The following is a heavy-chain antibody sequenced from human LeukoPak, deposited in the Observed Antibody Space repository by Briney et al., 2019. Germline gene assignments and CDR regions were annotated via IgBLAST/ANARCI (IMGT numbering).Heavy chain of an antibody. V-gene: IGHV3-53*01. CDR2: IYRGGST. CDR3: ARDQPYSGSYSPFDY. J-gene: IGHJ4*02. D-gene: IGHD1-26*01. CDR1: GFTLSSNY. Sequence: PPGGSLRLSCAASGFTLSSNYMSWVRQAPGKGLEWVSVIYRGGSTYYAESVKGQFTIPRDNSKNTQYLQMNSLRAEDTAVYYCARDQPYSGSYSPFDYWGQGTLVTVSS.